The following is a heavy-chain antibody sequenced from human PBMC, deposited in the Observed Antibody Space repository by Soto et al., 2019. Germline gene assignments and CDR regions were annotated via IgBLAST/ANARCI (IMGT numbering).Heavy chain of an antibody. J-gene: IGHJ4*02. CDR2: ISAYNGNT. V-gene: IGHV1-18*01. CDR3: ARAGHYYDSSGCAD. D-gene: IGHD3-22*01. CDR1: GYSFATSG. Sequence: QVKLVQSGTEVKKPGASVKVSSKASGYSFATSGISWVRQAPGQGLEWMGGISAYNGNTNYEQKLQDRVTMTTDTSTSTAYLELRSLRSDDTAVYYCARAGHYYDSSGCADWGQGTLVTVSS.